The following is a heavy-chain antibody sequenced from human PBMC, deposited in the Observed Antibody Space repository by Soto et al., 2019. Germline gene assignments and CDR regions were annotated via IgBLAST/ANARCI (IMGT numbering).Heavy chain of an antibody. CDR3: ARDWDTGSYLY. J-gene: IGHJ4*02. CDR2: ITPMFGTT. CDR1: GDTFNSYS. D-gene: IGHD1-26*01. V-gene: IGHV1-69*06. Sequence: QVQLVQSGAEVKKPGSSVKVSCKVSGDTFNSYSIAWVRQAPGQGLEWMGGITPMFGTTYYAQKFQGRVTITADRSTITAYMEMSSLNSEATAIYYCARDWDTGSYLYWGKGALVTVSS.